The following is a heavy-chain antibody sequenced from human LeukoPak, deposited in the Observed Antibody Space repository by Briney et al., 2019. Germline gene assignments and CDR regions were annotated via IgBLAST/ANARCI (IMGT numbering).Heavy chain of an antibody. CDR2: ISYDGSNK. CDR3: AKDVQVKYIVVVPAASMGTAMGPDY. CDR1: GFTFSSYG. V-gene: IGHV3-30*18. D-gene: IGHD2-2*01. J-gene: IGHJ4*02. Sequence: GRSLRLSCAASGFTFSSYGMPWVRQAPGKGLEWAAVISYDGSNKYYADSMKGRFTISRDNSKNTLYLQMNSLRAEDTAVYYCAKDVQVKYIVVVPAASMGTAMGPDYWGQGTLVTVSS.